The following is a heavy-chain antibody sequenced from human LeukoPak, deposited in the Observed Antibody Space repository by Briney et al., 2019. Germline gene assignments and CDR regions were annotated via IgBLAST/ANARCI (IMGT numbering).Heavy chain of an antibody. Sequence: GGSLRLSCAASGFTFSSYAMHWVRQAPGKGLEWVAVISYDGSNKYYADSVKGRFTISRDNSKNTLYLQMNSLRAEDTAVYYCARDLNWDIVVVPAAIWGQGTLVTVSS. CDR1: GFTFSSYA. CDR2: ISYDGSNK. J-gene: IGHJ4*02. V-gene: IGHV3-30-3*01. CDR3: ARDLNWDIVVVPAAI. D-gene: IGHD2-2*01.